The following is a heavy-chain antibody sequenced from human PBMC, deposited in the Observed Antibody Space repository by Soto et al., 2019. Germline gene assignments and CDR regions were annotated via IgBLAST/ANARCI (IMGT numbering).Heavy chain of an antibody. CDR3: AKKHLAVAGSQDY. CDR2: MSGSGGST. J-gene: IGHJ4*02. Sequence: GKGLEWVSAMSGSGGSTYYADSVKGRFTIARDNSKNTLYLQMNSLRAEDTAVYYCAKKHLAVAGSQDYWGQGTLVTVSS. V-gene: IGHV3-23*01. D-gene: IGHD6-19*01.